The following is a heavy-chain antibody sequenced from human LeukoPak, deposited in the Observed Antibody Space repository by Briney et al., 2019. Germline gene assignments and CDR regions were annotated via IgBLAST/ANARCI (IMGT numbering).Heavy chain of an antibody. J-gene: IGHJ6*02. CDR2: ISSSSTI. D-gene: IGHD2-21*02. Sequence: GGSLRLSCAASGFTFSSYSMNWVRQAPGKGLEWVSYISSSSTIYYADSVKGRFTISRDNAKNSLYLQMNSLRAEDTAVYYCASDCGGDCYSGGVYYYYYGMDVWGQGTTVTVSS. CDR1: GFTFSSYS. V-gene: IGHV3-48*01. CDR3: ASDCGGDCYSGGVYYYYYGMDV.